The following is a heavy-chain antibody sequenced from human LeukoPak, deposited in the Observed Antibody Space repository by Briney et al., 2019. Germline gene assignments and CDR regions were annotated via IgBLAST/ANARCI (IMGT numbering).Heavy chain of an antibody. D-gene: IGHD2-15*01. Sequence: GGSLRLSCAASGFTLSNYAMSWVRQAPGKGLEWVSVISGSGDTTSFADSVKGRFTISRGNSKNTLYLQMNSLRAEDTAIYYCAKDVLNCAGGSCYRTDYYYGFDVWGQGTTVAVSS. CDR2: ISGSGDTT. CDR1: GFTLSNYA. J-gene: IGHJ6*02. CDR3: AKDVLNCAGGSCYRTDYYYGFDV. V-gene: IGHV3-23*01.